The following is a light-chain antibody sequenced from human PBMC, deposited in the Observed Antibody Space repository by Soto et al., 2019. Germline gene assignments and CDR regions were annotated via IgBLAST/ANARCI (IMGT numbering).Light chain of an antibody. CDR3: QQYNSYWT. CDR1: QSISSW. Sequence: DSQTAQSPSTLSASVGDRVTSTCRASQSISSWLAWYQQKPGKAPKLLIYKASSLESGVPSRFSGSGSGTEFTLTISSLQPDDFATYYCQQYNSYWTFGQGTKVDIK. J-gene: IGKJ1*01. V-gene: IGKV1-5*03. CDR2: KAS.